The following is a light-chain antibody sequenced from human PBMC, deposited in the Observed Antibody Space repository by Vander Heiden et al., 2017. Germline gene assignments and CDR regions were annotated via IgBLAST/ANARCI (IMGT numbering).Light chain of an antibody. J-gene: IGKJ2*01. CDR3: QQRYSTPMYT. V-gene: IGKV1-39*01. CDR2: AAS. Sequence: DIQMTPPPPSLSASVGDRVTITCRASQSISSYLNWYQQKPGKAPKRLIYAASSLQSGGPSRFSGSGSGTDVTLTISSLQPEDFATYYCQQRYSTPMYTFGQGTKLEIK. CDR1: QSISSY.